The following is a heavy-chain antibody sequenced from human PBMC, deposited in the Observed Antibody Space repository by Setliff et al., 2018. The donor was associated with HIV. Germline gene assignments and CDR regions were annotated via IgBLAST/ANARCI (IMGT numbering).Heavy chain of an antibody. CDR1: GDSITSPSSY. CDR2: VHFGGNT. Sequence: PSETLSLTCTVSGDSITSPSSYWGWIRQPPGKGLEWIGNVHFGGNTYYTPSLESRVTISVDTSKNQVSLKLSSVTAADTAVYYCARHANCDFWSGYWGYYFDYWGQGTLVTVSS. V-gene: IGHV4-39*01. D-gene: IGHD3-3*01. CDR3: ARHANCDFWSGYWGYYFDY. J-gene: IGHJ4*02.